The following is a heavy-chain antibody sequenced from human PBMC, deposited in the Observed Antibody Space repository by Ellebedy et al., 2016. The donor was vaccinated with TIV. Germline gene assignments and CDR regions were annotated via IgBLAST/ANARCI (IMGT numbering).Heavy chain of an antibody. Sequence: AASVKVSCKASGYTFTAYYFHWVRQAPGQGLEWLGWINPNSGDTYSAQKFQGRVTMTSDTSISTVYMELTRLRSDDTATYYCAREKYCAGSSCPPGDHWGQGTLVTVSS. J-gene: IGHJ5*02. CDR3: AREKYCAGSSCPPGDH. CDR2: INPNSGDT. CDR1: GYTFTAYY. D-gene: IGHD2-15*01. V-gene: IGHV1-2*02.